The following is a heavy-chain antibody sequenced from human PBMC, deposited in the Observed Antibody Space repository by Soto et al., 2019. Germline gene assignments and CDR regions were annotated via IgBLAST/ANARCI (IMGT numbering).Heavy chain of an antibody. CDR1: GYTFTSYG. D-gene: IGHD3-9*01. V-gene: IGHV1-18*01. J-gene: IGHJ3*02. CDR3: AREGYDSLTNTRRAFDI. Sequence: QVQLVQSGAEVKKPGASVKVSCKASGYTFTSYGISWVRQAPGQGLEWMGWISAYNGNTNYAQKLQGRVTMTTDTSTSTAYMELRRLRSDDTAVYYCAREGYDSLTNTRRAFDIWGQGTMVTVSS. CDR2: ISAYNGNT.